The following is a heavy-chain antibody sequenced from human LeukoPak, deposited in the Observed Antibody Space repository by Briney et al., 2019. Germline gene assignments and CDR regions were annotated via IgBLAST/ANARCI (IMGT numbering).Heavy chain of an antibody. Sequence: GGSLRLSCAASGFTFSSYGMHWVRQAPGKGLEWVAVIWYDGSNKYYADSVKGRFTIYRDNSKNTLYLQMNSLRAEDTAVYYCARELELSYFDYWGQGTLVTVSS. CDR3: ARELELSYFDY. CDR1: GFTFSSYG. V-gene: IGHV3-33*01. D-gene: IGHD1-7*01. CDR2: IWYDGSNK. J-gene: IGHJ4*02.